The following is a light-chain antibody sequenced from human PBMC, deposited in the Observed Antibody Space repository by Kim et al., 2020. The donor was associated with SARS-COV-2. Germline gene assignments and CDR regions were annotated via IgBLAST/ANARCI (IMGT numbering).Light chain of an antibody. CDR2: HDT. J-gene: IGLJ2*01. CDR1: KWEEQY. CDR3: QAWDVRTGV. Sequence: SYELTQPPSASVTPGQTASITCAGEKWEEQYDGGYQQKPGQSPASGIYHDTNRPSGIPVRLSGSNSGNTATLTLSATQAMDEADYYCQAWDVRTGVFGGG. V-gene: IGLV3-1*01.